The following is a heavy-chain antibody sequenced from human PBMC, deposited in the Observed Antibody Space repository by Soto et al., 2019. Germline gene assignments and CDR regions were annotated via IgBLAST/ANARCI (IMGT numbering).Heavy chain of an antibody. V-gene: IGHV4-34*01. J-gene: IGHJ4*02. CDR2: INHSGST. CDR1: GGYFSGYY. D-gene: IGHD5-18*01. CDR3: TRSYGRNFDY. Sequence: QVQLQQWGAGLLKTSENLSLTCAVYGGYFSGYYWSWIRQPPGQGLEWIGEINHSGSTHYNPSLKRRSTISEDTSKNQFSPQLSSVTGAETAVYYCTRSYGRNFDYWGQGTLVTVS.